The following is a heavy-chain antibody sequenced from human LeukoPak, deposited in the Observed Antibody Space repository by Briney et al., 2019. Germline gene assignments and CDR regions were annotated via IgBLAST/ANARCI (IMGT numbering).Heavy chain of an antibody. V-gene: IGHV3-73*01. D-gene: IGHD2-21*02. CDR2: IKGKSKNYAT. CDR1: GFTFSDSA. CDR3: TRPKVTAFNDSCYYMDV. Sequence: PGGSLRLSCAASGFTFSDSALHWVRQASGKGLEWVGRIKGKSKNYATAYAASVKGRFTISRDDSKNTAYLQMNSLKTEDAAVYYCTRPKVTAFNDSCYYMDVWGKGTTVTVSS. J-gene: IGHJ6*03.